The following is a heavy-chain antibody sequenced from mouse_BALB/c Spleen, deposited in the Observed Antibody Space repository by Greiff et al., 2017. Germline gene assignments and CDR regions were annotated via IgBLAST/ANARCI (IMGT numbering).Heavy chain of an antibody. J-gene: IGHJ4*01. D-gene: IGHD4-1*01. V-gene: IGHV1-18*01. CDR2: INPNNGGT. CDR1: GYTFTDYN. CDR3: ARETGGAMDY. Sequence: VQLQQSGPELVKPGASVTIPCKASGYTFTDYNMDWVKQSHGKSLEWIGDINPNNGGTIYNQKFKGKATLTVDKSSSTAYMELRSLTSEDTAVYYCARETGGAMDYWGQGTSVTVSS.